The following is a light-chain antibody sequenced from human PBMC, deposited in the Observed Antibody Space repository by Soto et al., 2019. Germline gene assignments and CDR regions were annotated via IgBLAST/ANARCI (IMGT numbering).Light chain of an antibody. Sequence: EIVLTQSPGTLSLSPGERATLSCRASQSVSSSYLAWYQQKPGQAPRLLIYGASSRATGIPDRFSGSGSGTDFTPTISSLEPEDFAVYYCQQRSNWPALTFGGGTKVDIK. CDR3: QQRSNWPALT. J-gene: IGKJ4*01. CDR2: GAS. V-gene: IGKV3D-20*02. CDR1: QSVSSSY.